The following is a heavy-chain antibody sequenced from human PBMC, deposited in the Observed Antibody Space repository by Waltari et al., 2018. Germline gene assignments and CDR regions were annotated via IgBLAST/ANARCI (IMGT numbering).Heavy chain of an antibody. CDR1: GGSISSSSYY. D-gene: IGHD1-20*01. V-gene: IGHV4-39*01. CDR2: FYYSVST. Sequence: QLQLQESGPGLVKPSETLSLTCTVSGGSISSSSYYWGWIRQPPGKGLEVIVSFYYSVSTYYNPSLKSRVTISVDTSKNQFSLKLSSVTAADTAVYYCASYMYNWNEGGDYWGQGTLVTVSS. J-gene: IGHJ4*02. CDR3: ASYMYNWNEGGDY.